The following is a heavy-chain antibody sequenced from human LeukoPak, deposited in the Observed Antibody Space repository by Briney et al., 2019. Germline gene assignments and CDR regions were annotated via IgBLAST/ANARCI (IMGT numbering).Heavy chain of an antibody. CDR2: IYYSGST. V-gene: IGHV4-59*01. Sequence: SETLSLTCTVSGDSISSYYWSWIRQPPGKGLEWIGYIYYSGSTNYNPSLKSRVTISVDTSKNQFSLKLSSVTAADTAVYYCARGLLVGNTGYYFDHWGQGTLVTVSS. CDR1: GDSISSYY. J-gene: IGHJ4*02. CDR3: ARGLLVGNTGYYFDH. D-gene: IGHD1-26*01.